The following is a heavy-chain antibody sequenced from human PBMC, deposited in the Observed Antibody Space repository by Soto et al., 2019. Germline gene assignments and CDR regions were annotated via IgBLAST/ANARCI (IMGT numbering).Heavy chain of an antibody. V-gene: IGHV4-39*01. CDR2: IYSSGTT. D-gene: IGHD1-1*01. CDR3: ARNSPVQWMADNWFDP. CDR1: GDSISGSRHF. J-gene: IGHJ5*02. Sequence: SETLSLTCSVSGDSISGSRHFWGWVRQPPGKGLEWIGSIYSSGTTYHNPSLKSRVTISVDASDNQFSLKLSSVTDADTAVYYCARNSPVQWMADNWFDPWGQGTLVTVS.